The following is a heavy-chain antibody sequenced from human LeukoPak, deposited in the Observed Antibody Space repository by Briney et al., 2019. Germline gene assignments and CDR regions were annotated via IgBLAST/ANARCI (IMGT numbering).Heavy chain of an antibody. Sequence: GGSLRLSCAASGFTFSSYAMSWVRQAPGKGLEWVSGINWNGGSTGYADSVKGRFTISRDNAKNSLYLQMNSLRAEDTALYHCARGVRNYDFWSGYYTEYYFDYWGQGTLVTVSS. J-gene: IGHJ4*02. D-gene: IGHD3-3*01. CDR2: INWNGGST. CDR3: ARGVRNYDFWSGYYTEYYFDY. CDR1: GFTFSSYA. V-gene: IGHV3-20*01.